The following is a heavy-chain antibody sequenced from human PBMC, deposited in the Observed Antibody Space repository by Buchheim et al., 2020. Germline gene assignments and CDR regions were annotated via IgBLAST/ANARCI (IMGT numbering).Heavy chain of an antibody. J-gene: IGHJ4*02. Sequence: EVQLVQSGAEVKKPGESLKISCKGSEYSFPSYWIGWVRQMPGKGLEWMGIIFPRDSDTRYSPSFQGRVTISVDTSINTAYRQWSSLEASDTAIYYCARHRSLQYLDYWGQGTL. CDR1: EYSFPSYW. CDR3: ARHRSLQYLDY. CDR2: IFPRDSDT. V-gene: IGHV5-51*01. D-gene: IGHD3-16*02.